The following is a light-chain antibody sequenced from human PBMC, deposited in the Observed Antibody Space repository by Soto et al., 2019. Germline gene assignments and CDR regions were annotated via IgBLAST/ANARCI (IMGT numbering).Light chain of an antibody. J-gene: IGKJ5*01. CDR1: QSLLHSNGNKY. CDR2: LSS. Sequence: DIVMTQSPLSLPVTPGEPASISCRSSQSLLHSNGNKYLVWYLQKPGQSPQLLLALSSIRASGVPHSFTVSGSATDFTLRITRAEADDVGTYYCKQGLQTPITFGQGTRLEIK. CDR3: KQGLQTPIT. V-gene: IGKV2-28*01.